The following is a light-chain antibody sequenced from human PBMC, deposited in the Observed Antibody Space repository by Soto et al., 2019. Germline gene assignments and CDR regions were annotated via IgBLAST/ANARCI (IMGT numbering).Light chain of an antibody. Sequence: PGERATLSCRASQSVSSNYLAWYKQKRGQAPRLLIYGASSRATGIPTRFSGSGSGTDFTLTISRLEAEDFAVYYCQQYDTSPRTFGQGTKVEI. CDR1: QSVSSNY. V-gene: IGKV3-20*01. CDR2: GAS. CDR3: QQYDTSPRT. J-gene: IGKJ1*01.